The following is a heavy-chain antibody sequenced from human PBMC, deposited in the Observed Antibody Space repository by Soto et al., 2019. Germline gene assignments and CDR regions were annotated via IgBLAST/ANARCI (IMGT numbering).Heavy chain of an antibody. D-gene: IGHD6-13*01. J-gene: IGHJ2*01. CDR2: IYYSGST. CDR3: ARHHASSTEHWYFDL. CDR1: GGSISSSSYY. Sequence: QLQLQESGPGLMKPSETLSLTCTVSGGSISSSSYYWGWIRQPPGKGLEWIGSIYYSGSTYYNPSLKSRVTISVDTSKNQFSLKLSSVTAADTAVYYCARHHASSTEHWYFDLWGRGTLVTVSS. V-gene: IGHV4-39*01.